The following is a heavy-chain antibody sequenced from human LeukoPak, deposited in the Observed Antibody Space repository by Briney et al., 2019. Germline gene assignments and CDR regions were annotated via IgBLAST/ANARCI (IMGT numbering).Heavy chain of an antibody. V-gene: IGHV3-21*01. D-gene: IGHD6-13*01. Sequence: GGSLRLSCAASGFTFSSYSMNWVRQAPGKGLEWVSSISSSSSYIYYADSVKGRFTISRDNAKNSLYLQMNSLRAEDTAVYYCARVGIAAAGVDYWGQGTLDTVSS. CDR1: GFTFSSYS. CDR2: ISSSSSYI. CDR3: ARVGIAAAGVDY. J-gene: IGHJ4*02.